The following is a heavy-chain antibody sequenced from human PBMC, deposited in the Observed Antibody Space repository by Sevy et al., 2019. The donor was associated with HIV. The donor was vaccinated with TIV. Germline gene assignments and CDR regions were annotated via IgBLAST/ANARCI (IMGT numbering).Heavy chain of an antibody. CDR2: IYSGGST. CDR1: GFTVSSNY. Sequence: GGSLRLSCAASGFTVSSNYMSWVRQAPGKGLEWVSVIYSGGSTYYADSVKGRFTISRDNSKNTLYIQMNSLRAEDTAVYYCARLYKLERPQGVSIYFDYWGQGTLVTVSS. CDR3: ARLYKLERPQGVSIYFDY. J-gene: IGHJ4*02. D-gene: IGHD1-1*01. V-gene: IGHV3-53*01.